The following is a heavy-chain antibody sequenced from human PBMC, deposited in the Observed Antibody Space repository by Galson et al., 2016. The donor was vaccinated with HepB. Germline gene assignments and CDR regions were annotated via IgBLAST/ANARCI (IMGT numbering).Heavy chain of an antibody. CDR1: GFTFDDYG. J-gene: IGHJ2*01. D-gene: IGHD6-19*01. V-gene: IGHV3-20*01. Sequence: SLRLSCAASGFTFDDYGMSWVRQAPGKGLEWVSGINWNGGTTGYADSVKGRFTISRDNAKNSLYLEMIDLRAEDTAFYHCARSGVAVHSSYWYFDLWGRGTLVTVSS. CDR3: ARSGVAVHSSYWYFDL. CDR2: INWNGGTT.